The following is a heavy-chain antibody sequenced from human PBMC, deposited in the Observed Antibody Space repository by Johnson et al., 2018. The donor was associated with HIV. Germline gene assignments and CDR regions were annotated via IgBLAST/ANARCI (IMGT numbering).Heavy chain of an antibody. D-gene: IGHD3-3*01. CDR3: ARDGYHNFWSGYYRDDAFDI. V-gene: IGHV3-30-3*01. CDR1: GFTFSSYA. Sequence: QVQLVESGGGVVQPGRSLRLSCAASGFTFSSYAIHWVRQAPGKGLEWVAVISYDGSNKYYADSVKGRFTISRDNSKNTLYLQMNSLRAEDTAVYYCARDGYHNFWSGYYRDDAFDIWGQGTMVTVSS. J-gene: IGHJ3*02. CDR2: ISYDGSNK.